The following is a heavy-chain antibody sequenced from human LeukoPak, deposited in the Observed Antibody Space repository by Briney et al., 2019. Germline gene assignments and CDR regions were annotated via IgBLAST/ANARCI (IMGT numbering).Heavy chain of an antibody. Sequence: GGSLRLYCAASGFTFSDYYMSWIRQAPGKGLEWVSYISSSGSTIYYADSVKGRFTISRDNAKNSLYLQMNRLRAEDTAVYYCARVRDTAMVLDYWGQGTLVTVSS. D-gene: IGHD5-18*01. V-gene: IGHV3-11*01. CDR1: GFTFSDYY. CDR2: ISSSGSTI. J-gene: IGHJ4*02. CDR3: ARVRDTAMVLDY.